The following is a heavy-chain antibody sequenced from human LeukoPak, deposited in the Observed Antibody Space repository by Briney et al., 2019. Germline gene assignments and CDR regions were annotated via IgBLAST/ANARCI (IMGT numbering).Heavy chain of an antibody. CDR3: ARGGASGWAGGYYYYGMDV. CDR2: IYYSGST. CDR1: GGSISSYY. D-gene: IGHD6-19*01. Sequence: SETLSLTCTVSGGSISSYYWSWIRQPPGKGLEWIGYIYYSGSTNYNPSLKSRVTISADTSKNQFSLKLSSVTAADMAVYYCARGGASGWAGGYYYYGMDVWGQGTTVTVSS. J-gene: IGHJ6*02. V-gene: IGHV4-59*01.